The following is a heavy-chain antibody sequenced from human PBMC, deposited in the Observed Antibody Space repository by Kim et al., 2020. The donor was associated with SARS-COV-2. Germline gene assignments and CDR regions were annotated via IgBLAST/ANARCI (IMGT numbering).Heavy chain of an antibody. D-gene: IGHD6-13*01. CDR2: IWYDGSNK. CDR3: ARDPGIAAAGTMV. Sequence: GGSLRLSCAASGFTFSSYGMHWVRQAPGKGLEWVAVIWYDGSNKYYADSVKGRFTISRDNSKNTLYLQMNSLRAEDTAVYYCARDPGIAAAGTMVWGQGTTVTVSS. CDR1: GFTFSSYG. V-gene: IGHV3-33*01. J-gene: IGHJ6*02.